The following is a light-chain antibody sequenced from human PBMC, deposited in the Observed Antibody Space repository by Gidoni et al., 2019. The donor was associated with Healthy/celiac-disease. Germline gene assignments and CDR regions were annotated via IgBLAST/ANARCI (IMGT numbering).Light chain of an antibody. CDR1: QSVSSSY. CDR3: QQYGSSPLT. J-gene: IGKJ4*01. Sequence: IVLTQSPGTLSLSPGERATLSCRASQSVSSSYLAWYQPKPGQAPRLLIYGASSRATGIPDRFSGSGCGTDFTLNISRLEPEDFAVYYCQQYGSSPLTFGGGTKVEIK. CDR2: GAS. V-gene: IGKV3-20*01.